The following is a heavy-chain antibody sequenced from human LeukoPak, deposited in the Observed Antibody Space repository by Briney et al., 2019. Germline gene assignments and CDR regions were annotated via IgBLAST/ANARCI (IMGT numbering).Heavy chain of an antibody. CDR1: GFTFSSYW. J-gene: IGHJ6*03. V-gene: IGHV3-74*01. CDR3: ARGRGRNPSGYYYYMDV. D-gene: IGHD2-15*01. CDR2: IKSDGSGT. Sequence: PGGSLRLSCTASGFTFSSYWMHWVRQAPGKGLVWVSRIKSDGSGTSYADSVKGRFTISRDNSKDTLDLLMSSLRADDTAVYYCARGRGRNPSGYYYYMDVWGKGTTVTVSS.